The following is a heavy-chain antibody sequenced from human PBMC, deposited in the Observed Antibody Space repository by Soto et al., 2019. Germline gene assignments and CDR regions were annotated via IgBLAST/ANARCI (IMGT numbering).Heavy chain of an antibody. D-gene: IGHD3-22*01. CDR2: IIPIFGTA. J-gene: IGHJ4*02. CDR3: ARDKVDYYDSSGL. CDR1: GGTFSSYA. V-gene: IGHV1-69*06. Sequence: SVKVSCKASGGTFSSYAISWVRQAPGQGLEWMGGIIPIFGTANYAQKFQGRVTITADKSTSTAYMEVSSLRSEDTAVYYCARDKVDYYDSSGLWGQGTLVTVSS.